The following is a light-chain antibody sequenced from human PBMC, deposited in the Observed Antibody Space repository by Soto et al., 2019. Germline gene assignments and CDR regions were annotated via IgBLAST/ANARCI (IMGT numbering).Light chain of an antibody. CDR1: QSVSSSY. V-gene: IGKV3-20*01. Sequence: EITLTQSTGTLSLYPGERATLSCRASQSVSSSYLAWYQQKPGQAPRLLIYGASSRATGIPDRFSGSGSGTDFTLTISRLEPEDFAVYYCQQGFTFGPGTKVDIK. CDR2: GAS. CDR3: QQGFT. J-gene: IGKJ3*01.